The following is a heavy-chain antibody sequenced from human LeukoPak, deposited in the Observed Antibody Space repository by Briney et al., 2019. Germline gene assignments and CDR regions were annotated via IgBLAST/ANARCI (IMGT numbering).Heavy chain of an antibody. D-gene: IGHD3-3*01. CDR1: GFTFTSSA. V-gene: IGHV1-58*01. Sequence: GASVKVSCKASGFTFTSSAVQWVRQARGQRLEWIGWIVVGSGNINYAQKFQERVTITRDMSTSTAYMELSSLRSEDTAVYYCAAIPYYDFWSGYQQGYYGMDVWGQGTTVTVSS. CDR2: IVVGSGNI. CDR3: AAIPYYDFWSGYQQGYYGMDV. J-gene: IGHJ6*02.